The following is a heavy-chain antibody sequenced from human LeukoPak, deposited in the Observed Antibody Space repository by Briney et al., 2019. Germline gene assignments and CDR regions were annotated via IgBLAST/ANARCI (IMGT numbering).Heavy chain of an antibody. J-gene: IGHJ6*02. CDR1: GFTFSSYA. D-gene: IGHD6-13*01. CDR2: ISYDGSNK. CDR3: AKDIAAADWGYYYYGMDV. V-gene: IGHV3-30-3*01. Sequence: GRSLRLSCAASGFTFSSYAMHWVRQAPGKGLEWVAVISYDGSNKYYADSVKGRFTISRDNAKNSLYLQMNSLRAEDTALYYCAKDIAAADWGYYYYGMDVWGQGTTVTVSS.